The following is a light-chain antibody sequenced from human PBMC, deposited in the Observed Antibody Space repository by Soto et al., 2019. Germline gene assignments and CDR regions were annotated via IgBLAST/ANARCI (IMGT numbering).Light chain of an antibody. J-gene: IGKJ2*01. CDR3: QQYGGSPPYT. CDR2: GAS. CDR1: QSINSSY. V-gene: IGKV3-20*01. Sequence: VLTQSPGTLSLSPGERATISCRASQSINSSYLAWYQHKPGQAPRLLFYGASSRATDIPHRFSGSASGTDFTLTISRLEPEDCGVYYCQQYGGSPPYTFGQGTRLEIK.